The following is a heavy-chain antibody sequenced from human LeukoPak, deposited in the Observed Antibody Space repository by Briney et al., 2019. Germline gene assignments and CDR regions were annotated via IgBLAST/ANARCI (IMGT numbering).Heavy chain of an antibody. CDR1: GFTFSNYN. V-gene: IGHV3-48*04. CDR2: ISSMSTII. D-gene: IGHD2-15*01. J-gene: IGHJ5*02. CDR3: AREREVASSSKGFDP. Sequence: GGSLRLSCAASGFTFSNYNMNWVRQAPGKGLEWVSYISSMSTIIYYADSVKGRFTISRDNAKNSLYLQMNSLRAEDTAVYYCAREREVASSSKGFDPWGQGTLVTVSS.